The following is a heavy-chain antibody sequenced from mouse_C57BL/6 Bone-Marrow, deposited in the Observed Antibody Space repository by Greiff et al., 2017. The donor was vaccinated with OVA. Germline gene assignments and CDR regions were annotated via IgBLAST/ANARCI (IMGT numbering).Heavy chain of an antibody. Sequence: EVKLMESGEGLVKPGGSLKLSCAASGFTFSSYAMSWVRQTPEKRLEWVAYISSGGDYIYYADTVKGRFTISRDNARNTLYLQMSSLKSEDTAMYYCTRDEAQATCYYAMDYWGQGTSVTVSS. J-gene: IGHJ4*01. CDR2: ISSGGDYI. V-gene: IGHV5-9-1*02. D-gene: IGHD3-2*02. CDR1: GFTFSSYA. CDR3: TRDEAQATCYYAMDY.